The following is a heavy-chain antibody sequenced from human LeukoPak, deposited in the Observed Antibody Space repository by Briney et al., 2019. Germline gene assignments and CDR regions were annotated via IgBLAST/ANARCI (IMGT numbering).Heavy chain of an antibody. CDR3: ARGGHYNILTGFRDRFLGFDY. Sequence: GGSLRLSCAASGFTFSSYWMSWVRQAPGKGLEWVANIKQDGSEKYYVDSVKGRFTISRDNAKNSLYLQMNSLRAEDTAVYYCARGGHYNILTGFRDRFLGFDYWGQGTLVTVSS. CDR2: IKQDGSEK. D-gene: IGHD3-9*01. CDR1: GFTFSSYW. V-gene: IGHV3-7*01. J-gene: IGHJ4*02.